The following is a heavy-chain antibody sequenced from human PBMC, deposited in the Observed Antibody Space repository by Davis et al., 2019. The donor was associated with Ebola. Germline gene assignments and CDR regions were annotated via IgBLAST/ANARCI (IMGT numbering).Heavy chain of an antibody. V-gene: IGHV3-74*01. CDR3: ARDSGDFGAFDWYFDL. CDR1: GFTFSNYW. J-gene: IGHJ2*01. D-gene: IGHD3-3*01. Sequence: GESLKISCAASGFTFSNYWMYWVRHVPGKGLMWVSRIDSYGSDRKYADSVKGRFTISRDNAKNSLYLQMNSLRAEDTAVYYCARDSGDFGAFDWYFDLWGRGTLVTVSS. CDR2: IDSYGSDR.